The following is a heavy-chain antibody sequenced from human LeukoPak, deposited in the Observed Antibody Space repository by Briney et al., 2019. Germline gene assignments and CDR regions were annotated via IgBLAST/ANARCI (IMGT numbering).Heavy chain of an antibody. CDR2: IYYTGST. J-gene: IGHJ5*02. Sequence: GSLRLSCAASGFTVSSNYMSWVRQAPGKGLEWIVNIYYTGSTYYNPSLKSRVTISVDASKNQFSLKLSSVTAADTALYYCARHGPLTRYSSSSGWFDPWAREPWSPSPQ. CDR3: ARHGPLTRYSSSSGWFDP. V-gene: IGHV4-59*05. CDR1: GFTVSSNY. D-gene: IGHD6-6*01.